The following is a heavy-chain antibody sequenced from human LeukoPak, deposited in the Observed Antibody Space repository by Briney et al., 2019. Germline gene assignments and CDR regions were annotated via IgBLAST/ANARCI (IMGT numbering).Heavy chain of an antibody. CDR3: ARGSYYYYMDV. CDR1: GFTFSSYD. Sequence: GGSLRLSCAASGFTFSSYDMHWVRQATGKGLEWVSAIGTAGDTYYPGSVKGRFTISRENAKNSLYLQMNSLRAEDTAVYYCARGSYYYYMDVWGKGTTVTVSS. CDR2: IGTAGDT. J-gene: IGHJ6*03. V-gene: IGHV3-13*01.